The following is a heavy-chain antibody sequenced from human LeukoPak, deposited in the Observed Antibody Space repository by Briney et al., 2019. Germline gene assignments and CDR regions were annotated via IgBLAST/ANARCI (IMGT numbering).Heavy chain of an antibody. J-gene: IGHJ4*01. V-gene: IGHV3-74*01. Sequence: PAGGPLRLSCVASKFNFFSYGMQWVRQAPGKGLVWVSRIFTDGSTTSYADSVKGRFTISRDNARNTLYLQMNSLRVEDTAVYYRARELPREVTLDYWGQGTLVTVSP. D-gene: IGHD2-21*02. CDR2: IFTDGSTT. CDR1: KFNFFSYG. CDR3: ARELPREVTLDY.